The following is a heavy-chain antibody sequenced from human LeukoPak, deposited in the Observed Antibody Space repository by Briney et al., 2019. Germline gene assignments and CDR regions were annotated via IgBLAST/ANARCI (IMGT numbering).Heavy chain of an antibody. V-gene: IGHV1-2*02. CDR1: GYTFTGYY. CDR2: INPNSGGT. D-gene: IGHD2-15*01. J-gene: IGHJ4*02. Sequence: ASVKVSCKASGYTFTGYYMHWVRQAPGQGLEWMGWINPNSGGTNYAQKFQGRVTMTRDTSISTAYMELSSVTAADTAVYYCATLRLLSGKDYWGQGTLVTVSS. CDR3: ATLRLLSGKDY.